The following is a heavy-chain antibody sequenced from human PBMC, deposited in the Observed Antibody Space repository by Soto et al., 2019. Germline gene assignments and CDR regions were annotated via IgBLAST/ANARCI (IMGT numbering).Heavy chain of an antibody. J-gene: IGHJ4*02. D-gene: IGHD3-10*01. CDR2: IYYSGST. CDR1: GGSISSGGYY. Sequence: QVQLQESGPGLVKPSQTLSLTCTVSGGSISSGGYYWSWIRQHPGKGLEWIGYIYYSGSTYYNPSLKSRVTISVDTAKNQFSLKLSSVTAADTAVYYCARGGIWFGELLDWGQGTLVTVSS. V-gene: IGHV4-31*03. CDR3: ARGGIWFGELLD.